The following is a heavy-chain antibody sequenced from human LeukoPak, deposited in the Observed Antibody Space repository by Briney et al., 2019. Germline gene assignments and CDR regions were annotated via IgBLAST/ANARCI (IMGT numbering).Heavy chain of an antibody. D-gene: IGHD2-15*01. V-gene: IGHV4-61*01. CDR3: ARDPGATSPNCHIDC. Sequence: SETLSLTCSVPGGSVRSNSHYWNWIRQPPGKGLEWIGYIHYSGSTDYNPAFKSRVTMSVDTSKNQFSLKVTSMTAADTAVYFCARDPGATSPNCHIDCWGQGTLVTVSS. CDR2: IHYSGST. J-gene: IGHJ4*02. CDR1: GGSVRSNSHY.